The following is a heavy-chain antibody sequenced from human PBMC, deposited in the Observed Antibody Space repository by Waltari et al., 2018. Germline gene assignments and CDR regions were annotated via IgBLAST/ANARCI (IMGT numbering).Heavy chain of an antibody. CDR1: GCTFSSYA. D-gene: IGHD2-15*01. J-gene: IGHJ6*02. CDR3: ARDEGPRVARYYYYYGMDV. Sequence: QVQLVQSGAEVKNPGSSVKVSCKASGCTFSSYAISWVRHAPGHGLEWMGRIIPILGIANYAQKFQGRVTITADKSTSTAYMELSSLRSEDTAVYYCARDEGPRVARYYYYYGMDVWGQGTTVTVSS. V-gene: IGHV1-69*09. CDR2: IIPILGIA.